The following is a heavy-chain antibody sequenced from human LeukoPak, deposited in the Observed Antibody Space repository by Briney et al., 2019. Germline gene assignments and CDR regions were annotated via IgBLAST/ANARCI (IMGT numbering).Heavy chain of an antibody. CDR1: GFTFSSYS. CDR2: ISSSSSTI. Sequence: GGSLRLSCSGSGFTFSSYSMNWVRQAPGKGLEWVSYISSSSSTIYYADSVKGRFTISRDNAKNSLYLQMNSLRAEDTAVYYCAVVPAAIGGFWGQGTLVTVSS. D-gene: IGHD2-2*01. CDR3: AVVPAAIGGF. J-gene: IGHJ4*02. V-gene: IGHV3-48*01.